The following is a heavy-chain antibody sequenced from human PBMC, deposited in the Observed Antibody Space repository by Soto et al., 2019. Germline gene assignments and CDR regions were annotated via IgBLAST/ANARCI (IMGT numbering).Heavy chain of an antibody. D-gene: IGHD3-3*01. CDR2: IYYSGST. V-gene: IGHV4-31*03. CDR3: ARARTHYDFWSGYQEPLNWFDP. CDR1: GGSISSGGYY. Sequence: TLSLTCTVSGGSISSGGYYWSWIRQHPGKGLEWIGYIYYSGSTYYNPSLKSRVTISVDTSKNQFSLKLSSVTAADTAVYYCARARTHYDFWSGYQEPLNWFDPWGQGTLVTVSS. J-gene: IGHJ5*02.